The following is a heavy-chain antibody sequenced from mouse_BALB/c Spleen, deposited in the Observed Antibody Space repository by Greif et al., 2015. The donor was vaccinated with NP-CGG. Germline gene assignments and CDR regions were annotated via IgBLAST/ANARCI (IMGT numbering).Heavy chain of an antibody. CDR2: IDPSDSET. J-gene: IGHJ2*01. D-gene: IGHD2-1*01. CDR1: GYTFTSYW. V-gene: IGHV1-69*02. Sequence: QVHVKQSGAELVKPGAPVKLSCKASGYTFTSYWMNWVKQRPGRGLEWIGRIDPSDSETHYNQKFKDKATLTVDKSSSTAYVQLSSLTSEDSAVYYCASGGNYDYFDYWGQGTTLTVFS. CDR3: ASGGNYDYFDY.